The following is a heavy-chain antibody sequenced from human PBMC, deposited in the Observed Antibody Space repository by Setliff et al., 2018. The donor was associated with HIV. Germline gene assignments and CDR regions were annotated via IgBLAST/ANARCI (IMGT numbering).Heavy chain of an antibody. CDR3: ARDPNTVWYYLDF. J-gene: IGHJ4*02. Sequence: KPSETLSLTCTVSGGYVSNYYWTWIRQSAGKGLEWIGHINTSGSTKYNPSLKSRLTMSVDSSGNQFSLTLTSVTAADTALYYCARDPNTVWYYLDFWGPGALVTVSS. CDR2: INTSGST. V-gene: IGHV4-4*07. CDR1: GGYVSNYY. D-gene: IGHD2-15*01.